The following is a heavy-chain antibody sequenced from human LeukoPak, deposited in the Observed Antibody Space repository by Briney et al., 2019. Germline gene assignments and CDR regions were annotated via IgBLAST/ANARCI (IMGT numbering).Heavy chain of an antibody. CDR3: AAGTRLDWLFDY. Sequence: ASVKVSCTTSGYTFTSYGMHWVRQAPGQSLEWMGWINGGNGNTKYSEKFQGRVTIIRDTSASTAYMELSSLRSEDTAVYYCAAGTRLDWLFDYWGQGTLVTVSS. J-gene: IGHJ4*02. V-gene: IGHV1-3*01. CDR2: INGGNGNT. CDR1: GYTFTSYG. D-gene: IGHD3-9*01.